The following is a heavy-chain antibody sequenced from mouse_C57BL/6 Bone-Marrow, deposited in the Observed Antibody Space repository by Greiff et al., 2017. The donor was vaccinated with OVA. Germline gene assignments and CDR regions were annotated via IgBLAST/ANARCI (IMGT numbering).Heavy chain of an antibody. CDR2: INPYNGGT. CDR1: GYTFTDYY. V-gene: IGHV1-19*01. D-gene: IGHD2-3*01. J-gene: IGHJ2*01. Sequence: EVQLVESGPVLVKPGASVKMSCKASGYTFTDYYMNWVKQSHGKSLEWIGVINPYNGGTSYNQKFKGKATLTVDKSSSTAYMELNSLTSEDSAVYYCARWEDDYSDYWGQGTTLTVSS. CDR3: ARWEDDYSDY.